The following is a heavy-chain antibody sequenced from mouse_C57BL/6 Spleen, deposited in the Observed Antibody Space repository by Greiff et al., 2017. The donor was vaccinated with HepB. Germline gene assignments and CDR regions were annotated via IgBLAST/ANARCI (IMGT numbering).Heavy chain of an antibody. CDR1: GYTFTSYW. Sequence: QVQLQQSGAELVKPGASVKMSCKASGYTFTSYWITWVKQRPGQGLEWIGDIYPGSGSTNYNEKFKSKATLTVDTSSSTAYMQLSSLTSEDSAVYYCARYYRGDYYAMDYWGQGTSVTVSS. J-gene: IGHJ4*01. CDR3: ARYYRGDYYAMDY. V-gene: IGHV1-55*01. D-gene: IGHD2-12*01. CDR2: IYPGSGST.